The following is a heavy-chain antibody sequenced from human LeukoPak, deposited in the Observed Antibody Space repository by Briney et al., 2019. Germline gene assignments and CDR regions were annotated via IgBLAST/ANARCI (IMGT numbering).Heavy chain of an antibody. V-gene: IGHV3-23*01. Sequence: GGSLRLSCAASGFTVSSNYMSWVRQAPGKGLEWVSGISGSGVSTYYADSVKGRFTISRDNSKNTLFLQVNSLRAEDTAIYYCANGRGDYERVTRFDYWGQGTLVTVSS. D-gene: IGHD4-17*01. CDR2: ISGSGVST. CDR3: ANGRGDYERVTRFDY. J-gene: IGHJ4*02. CDR1: GFTVSSNY.